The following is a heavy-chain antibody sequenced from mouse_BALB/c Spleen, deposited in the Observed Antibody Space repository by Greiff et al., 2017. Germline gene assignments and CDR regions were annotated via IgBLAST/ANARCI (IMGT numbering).Heavy chain of an antibody. J-gene: IGHJ3*01. CDR1: GFSLTGYG. D-gene: IGHD2-14*01. V-gene: IGHV2-2*02. CDR2: IWSGGST. CDR3: ARAYYRYDGFAY. Sequence: VKLKESGPGLVAPSQSLSITCTVSGFSLTGYGVHWVRQSPGKGLEWLGVIWSGGSTDYNAAFISRLSISKDNSKSQVFFKMNSLQANDTAIYYCARAYYRYDGFAYWGQGTLVTVSA.